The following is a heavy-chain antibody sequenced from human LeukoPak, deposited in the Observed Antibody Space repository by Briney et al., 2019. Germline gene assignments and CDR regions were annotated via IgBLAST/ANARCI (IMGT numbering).Heavy chain of an antibody. V-gene: IGHV1-18*01. D-gene: IGHD5-18*01. J-gene: IGHJ4*02. Sequence: ASVKVSCKASGYTFTSYDINWVRQAPGQGLEWMGWISAYNGNTNYAQKLQGRVTMTTDTSTSTAYMELRSLRSDDTAVYYCARVGYSYGTDDYWGQGTLVTVSS. CDR3: ARVGYSYGTDDY. CDR2: ISAYNGNT. CDR1: GYTFTSYD.